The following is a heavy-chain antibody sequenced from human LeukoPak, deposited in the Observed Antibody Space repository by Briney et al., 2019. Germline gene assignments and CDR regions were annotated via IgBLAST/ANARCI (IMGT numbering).Heavy chain of an antibody. Sequence: SVKVSCKASGGTFSSYAISWVRQAPGQGLEWMGGIIPIFGTANYAQKFQGRVTITADESTSTAYMELSSLRSEDTAVYYCASYCSGGSCDRSFDYWGQGTLVTVSS. J-gene: IGHJ4*02. D-gene: IGHD2-15*01. V-gene: IGHV1-69*13. CDR1: GGTFSSYA. CDR2: IIPIFGTA. CDR3: ASYCSGGSCDRSFDY.